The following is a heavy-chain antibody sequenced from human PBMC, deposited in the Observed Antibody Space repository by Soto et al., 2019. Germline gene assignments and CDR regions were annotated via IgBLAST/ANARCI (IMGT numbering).Heavy chain of an antibody. CDR1: GFTPSNVW. V-gene: IGHV3-15*01. Sequence: ESGGGLVKPGGSLRLSCAASGFTPSNVWMSWVRQAPGKGLEWVARIKTKTHGDTTEYAAPVQDRFTISRDDSKDTLYLQMNSLGAVDTAFSYCVKEYFGEFHWDQGTLVTVSS. J-gene: IGHJ4*02. CDR3: VKEYFGEFH. D-gene: IGHD3-10*01. CDR2: IKTKTHGDTT.